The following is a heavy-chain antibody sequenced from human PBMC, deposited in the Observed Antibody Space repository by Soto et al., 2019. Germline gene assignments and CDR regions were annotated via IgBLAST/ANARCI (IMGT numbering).Heavy chain of an antibody. J-gene: IGHJ4*02. D-gene: IGHD5-12*01. CDR3: SSGGGYDSFHY. CDR1: GATISYGGFS. CDR2: ISHLENN. V-gene: IGHV4-30-2*06. Sequence: QLQLQADGSGVVKTSEPLSLTCTVSGATISYGGFSWSWIRQSPGKFLEWIGYISHLENNYLHPSSNSRLTMSIDRTRHQFSLKLSSVNGEDMAEYYCSSGGGYDSFHYWGQGVLVTDSS.